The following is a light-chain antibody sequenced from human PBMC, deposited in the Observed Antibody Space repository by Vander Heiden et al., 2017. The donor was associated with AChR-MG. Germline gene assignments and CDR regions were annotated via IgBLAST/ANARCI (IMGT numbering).Light chain of an antibody. CDR3: AAWDDSLNGLDWV. V-gene: IGLV1-44*01. J-gene: IGLJ3*02. Sequence: QSVLTQPPSASGTPGQRVTISCSGSSSIIGINTVNWYQQLPGTAPKLLIYSTDQRPSGVPDRFSGSKSGTSASLAISGLQSEDEAVYYCAAWDDSLNGLDWVFGGGTKLTGL. CDR1: SSIIGINT. CDR2: STD.